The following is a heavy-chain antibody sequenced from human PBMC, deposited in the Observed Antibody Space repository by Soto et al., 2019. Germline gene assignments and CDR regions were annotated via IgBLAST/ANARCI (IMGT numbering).Heavy chain of an antibody. Sequence: SETLSLTCAVSGYSISSSNWWGWIRQPPGKGLEWIGYIYYSGSTYYNPSLKSRVTMSVDTSKNQFSLKLSSVTAMDTAVYYCARFSNWKGDWFDPWGRGTLVTVSS. D-gene: IGHD1-1*01. CDR3: ARFSNWKGDWFDP. J-gene: IGHJ5*02. CDR1: GYSISSSNW. V-gene: IGHV4-28*01. CDR2: IYYSGST.